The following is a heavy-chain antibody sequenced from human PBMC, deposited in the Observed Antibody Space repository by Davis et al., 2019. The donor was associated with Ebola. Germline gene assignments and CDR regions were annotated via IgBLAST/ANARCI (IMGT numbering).Heavy chain of an antibody. CDR3: ARDREWLVQGYFDY. CDR2: IYHTGST. V-gene: IGHV4-4*02. CDR1: GGSISSSYW. J-gene: IGHJ4*02. D-gene: IGHD6-19*01. Sequence: MPSETLSLTCAVPGGSISSSYWWSWVRQPPGKGLEWIGEIYHTGSTNYNPSLKSRVTISVDKSKNQFSLKLSSVTAADTAVYFCARDREWLVQGYFDYWGQGTLVTVSS.